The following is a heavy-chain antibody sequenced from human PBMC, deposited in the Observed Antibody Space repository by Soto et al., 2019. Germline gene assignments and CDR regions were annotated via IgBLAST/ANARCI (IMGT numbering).Heavy chain of an antibody. CDR3: ARAPRIAAAGTPPYYYMDV. J-gene: IGHJ6*03. V-gene: IGHV1-8*01. CDR2: MNPNSGNT. Sequence: ASVKVSCKASGYTFTSYDINWVRQATGQGLEWMGWMNPNSGNTGYAQKFQGRVTMTRNTSISTAYMELSGLRSEDTAVYYCARAPRIAAAGTPPYYYMDVWGKGTTVTVSS. D-gene: IGHD6-13*01. CDR1: GYTFTSYD.